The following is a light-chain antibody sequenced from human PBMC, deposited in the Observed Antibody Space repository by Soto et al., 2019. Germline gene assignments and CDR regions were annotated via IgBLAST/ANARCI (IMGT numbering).Light chain of an antibody. CDR1: SSDVGGYNY. J-gene: IGLJ3*02. CDR2: DIS. Sequence: QSALTQPASVSGSPGQSITISCTGTSSDVGGYNYVSWFQQHPSKAPKLMIYDISNRPSGVSNRFSGSKSGNTASLTISGLQAEDEADYYCSSYTSSTTWVFGGGTKLTVL. CDR3: SSYTSSTTWV. V-gene: IGLV2-14*01.